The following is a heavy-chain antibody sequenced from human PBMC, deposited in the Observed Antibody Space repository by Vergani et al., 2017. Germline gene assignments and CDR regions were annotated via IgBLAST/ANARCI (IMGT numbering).Heavy chain of an antibody. D-gene: IGHD3-9*01. CDR3: ARGDYGSLTGYRY. CDR1: GYTFSNYY. Sequence: QVPVVQSGAEVKKSGASVKVSCKTSGYTFSNYYMHWVRQAPGQGLEWMGIINPSGGHTNYAQKFQGRVTMTRDTSTSTVYMELSSLRSDDTAIYYCARGDYGSLTGYRYWGQVTLVTVAA. J-gene: IGHJ4*02. CDR2: INPSGGHT. V-gene: IGHV1-46*03.